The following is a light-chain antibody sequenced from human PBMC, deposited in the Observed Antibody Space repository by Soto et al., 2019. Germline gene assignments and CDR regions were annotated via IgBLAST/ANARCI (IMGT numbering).Light chain of an antibody. V-gene: IGKV1-12*01. Sequence: DIQMTQSPSSVSASVGDSVTITCRASQGVSDWVAWYQQKPGEAPKLLIYGSSSLLSGVPSRFSGTRSGTDFTLTISSLQPEDFATYHCLQDYNYPYTFGQGTKVDIK. CDR1: QGVSDW. CDR3: LQDYNYPYT. J-gene: IGKJ2*01. CDR2: GSS.